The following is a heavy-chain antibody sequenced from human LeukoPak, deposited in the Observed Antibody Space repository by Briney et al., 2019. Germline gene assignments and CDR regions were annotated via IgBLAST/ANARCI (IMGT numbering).Heavy chain of an antibody. CDR2: INHSGST. V-gene: IGHV4-34*01. D-gene: IGHD4-17*01. J-gene: IGHJ4*02. CDR1: GGSFSGYY. Sequence: SETLSLTCAVYGGSFSGYYWSWIRQPPGNGLEWIGEINHSGSTNYNPSLKSRVTISVDTSKNQFSLKLSSVTAADTAVYYCARARYGDYDNYWGQGTLVTVSS. CDR3: ARARYGDYDNY.